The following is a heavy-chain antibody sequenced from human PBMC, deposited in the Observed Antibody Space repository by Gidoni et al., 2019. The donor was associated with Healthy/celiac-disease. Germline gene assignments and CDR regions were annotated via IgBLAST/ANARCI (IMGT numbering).Heavy chain of an antibody. CDR2: IWYDGSNK. D-gene: IGHD6-13*01. V-gene: IGHV3-33*01. CDR3: ARDPKQQLDAYYFDY. CDR1: GFTFSSYG. Sequence: QVQLVESGGGVVQPGRSLRLSCAASGFTFSSYGMHWVRQAPGKGLEWVAVIWYDGSNKYYADSVKGRFTISRDNSKNTLYLQMNSLRAEDTAVYYCARDPKQQLDAYYFDYWGQGTLVTVSS. J-gene: IGHJ4*02.